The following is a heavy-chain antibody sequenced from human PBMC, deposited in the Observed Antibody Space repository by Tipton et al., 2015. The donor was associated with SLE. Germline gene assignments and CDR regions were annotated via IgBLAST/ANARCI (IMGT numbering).Heavy chain of an antibody. V-gene: IGHV4-31*03. CDR1: GGSISSGGYY. CDR2: IYYSGST. J-gene: IGHJ3*02. D-gene: IGHD1-26*01. Sequence: TLSLTCTVSGGSISSGGYYWSWIRQRPGKGLEWIGYIYYSGSTYYNPSLKSRVTISVDTSKNQFSLKLSSVTAADTAVYYCARDDGSIVGATQAFDIWGQGTMVTVSS. CDR3: ARDDGSIVGATQAFDI.